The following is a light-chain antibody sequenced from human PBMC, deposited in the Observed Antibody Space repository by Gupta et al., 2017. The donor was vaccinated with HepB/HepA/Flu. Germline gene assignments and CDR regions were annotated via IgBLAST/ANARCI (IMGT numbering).Light chain of an antibody. CDR1: ESVSSS. Sequence: EIVLTQYSATLSVSPGASTTRTCRDSESVSSSLAWYQQKPGRAPRLLIYGASTRATGLPARFSGSGSGTEFTLTISSLQAEDFAVYYCQQYNNWPPLTFGGGTKVEIK. CDR2: GAS. CDR3: QQYNNWPPLT. V-gene: IGKV3-15*01. J-gene: IGKJ4*01.